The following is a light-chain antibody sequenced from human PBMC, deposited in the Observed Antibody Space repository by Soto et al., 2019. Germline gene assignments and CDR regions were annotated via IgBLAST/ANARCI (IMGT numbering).Light chain of an antibody. Sequence: QSVLTQPASVSGSPGQSITISCTGTSSDVGGYNYVSWYQQHPGEAPKLMIYEVSNQPSGVSNRFSGSKSGNTASLTISGLQAEDEADYYCSSYTSSDTYVFGTGTKHRP. CDR1: SSDVGGYNY. CDR2: EVS. CDR3: SSYTSSDTYV. V-gene: IGLV2-14*01. J-gene: IGLJ1*01.